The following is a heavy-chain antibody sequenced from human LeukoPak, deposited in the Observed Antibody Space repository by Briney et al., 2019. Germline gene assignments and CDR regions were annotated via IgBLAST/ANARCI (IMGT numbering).Heavy chain of an antibody. CDR2: ISCDGGST. CDR1: GFTFDDYA. J-gene: IGHJ4*02. D-gene: IGHD1-26*01. Sequence: PAGSLRRSCAASGFTFDDYAMHWLRQAPGKGLEGVSLISCDGGSTYYADSVKGRFTIARDNSKNSMYLQMNSLRAEDTALYYCAKNRHIVGATGGFDYWGQGTLVTVSS. CDR3: AKNRHIVGATGGFDY. V-gene: IGHV3-43D*03.